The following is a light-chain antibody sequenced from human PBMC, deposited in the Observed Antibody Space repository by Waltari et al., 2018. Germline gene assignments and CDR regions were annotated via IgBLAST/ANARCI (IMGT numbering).Light chain of an antibody. CDR3: CSHAGSDTFKV. CDR2: DVC. J-gene: IGLJ1*01. Sequence: QSALTQPRSVSGSPGQSVTISCTGTSSDVGGYDYVSWYQHHPDKAPKLMIFDVCKRPDGVPDRFSCSKAGNTASLSISGLQAEDEADYFCCSHAGSDTFKVFGTGTKVTVL. V-gene: IGLV2-11*01. CDR1: SSDVGGYDY.